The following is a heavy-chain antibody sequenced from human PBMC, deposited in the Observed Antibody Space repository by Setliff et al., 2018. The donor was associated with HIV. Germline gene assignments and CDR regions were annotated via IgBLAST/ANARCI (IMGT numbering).Heavy chain of an antibody. D-gene: IGHD2-8*02. Sequence: PSETLSLTCTFSGDSISSGNYYWTWIRQSAGKGLEWIGRIYGTGSTTYNPSLESRVTMSVDRSNNQFSLELTSVTAADTAVYYCARIDPGKYWSSDYWGPGTLVTVSS. CDR1: GDSISSGNYY. V-gene: IGHV4-61*02. J-gene: IGHJ4*02. CDR3: ARIDPGKYWSSDY. CDR2: IYGTGST.